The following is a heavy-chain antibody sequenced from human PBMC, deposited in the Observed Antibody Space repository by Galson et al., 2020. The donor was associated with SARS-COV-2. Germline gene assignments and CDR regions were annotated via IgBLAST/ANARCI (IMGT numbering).Heavy chain of an antibody. D-gene: IGHD3-22*01. CDR3: ASVKREVDYYDSSGYYKTPYYFDY. J-gene: IGHJ4*02. Sequence: GESLKISCAASGFTFSSYWMSWVRQAPGKGLEWVANIKQDGSEKYYVDSVKGRFTISRDNAKNSLYLQMNSLRAEDTAVYYCASVKREVDYYDSSGYYKTPYYFDYWGQGTLVTVSS. CDR1: GFTFSSYW. CDR2: IKQDGSEK. V-gene: IGHV3-7*03.